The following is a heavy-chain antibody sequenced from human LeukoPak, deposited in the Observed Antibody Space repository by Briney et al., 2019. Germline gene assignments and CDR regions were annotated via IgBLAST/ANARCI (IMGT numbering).Heavy chain of an antibody. D-gene: IGHD4-11*01. CDR2: INQDESAK. CDR1: GFTFSRYW. Sequence: GGSLRLSCAASGFTFSRYWMSWVRQAPGKGLEWVASINQDESAKYYVDSVKGRFTISRDNAKNSLFLQMNSLRAEDTGLYYCARATTAKRGSEGYWGRGTLVTVSS. CDR3: ARATTAKRGSEGY. J-gene: IGHJ4*02. V-gene: IGHV3-7*01.